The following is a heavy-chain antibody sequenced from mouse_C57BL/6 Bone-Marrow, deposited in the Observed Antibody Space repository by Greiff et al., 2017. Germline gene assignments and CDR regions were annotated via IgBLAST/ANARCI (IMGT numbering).Heavy chain of an antibody. D-gene: IGHD2-1*01. J-gene: IGHJ3*01. CDR1: GFTFSDYG. V-gene: IGHV5-17*01. CDR2: ISSGSSTI. CDR3: ARPLYYGNYWFAY. Sequence: EVKLMESGGGLVKPGGSLKLSCAASGFTFSDYGMHWVRQAPGKGLEWVAYISSGSSTIYYADTVKGRVTRSRDNDKNTLFLQMTSLRSEDTAMYYCARPLYYGNYWFAYWGQGTLVTVSA.